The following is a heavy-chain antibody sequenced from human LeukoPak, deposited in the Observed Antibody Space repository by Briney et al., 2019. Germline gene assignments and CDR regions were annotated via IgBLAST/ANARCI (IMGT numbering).Heavy chain of an antibody. J-gene: IGHJ3*02. Sequence: SETLSLTCTVSGGSISSYYWSWIRQPPGKGLEWIGYNYYSGNTNYNPSLKSRVTISVDTSKNQFSLKLSSVTAADTAVYYCARLLGTDDAFDIWGQGTMVTVSS. CDR2: NYYSGNT. CDR1: GGSISSYY. V-gene: IGHV4-59*08. D-gene: IGHD1-1*01. CDR3: ARLLGTDDAFDI.